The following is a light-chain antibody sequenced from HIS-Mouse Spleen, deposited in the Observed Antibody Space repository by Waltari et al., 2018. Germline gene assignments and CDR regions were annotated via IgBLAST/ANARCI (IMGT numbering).Light chain of an antibody. Sequence: QSALTQPRPVSGSPGQSVTIPCTGTSSDFGGYNYVPWYQQHPGKAPKLMIYDVSKRPSGVPDRFSGSKSGNTASLTISGLQAEDEADYYCCSYAGSYTWVFGGGTKLTVL. V-gene: IGLV2-11*01. J-gene: IGLJ3*02. CDR3: CSYAGSYTWV. CDR1: SSDFGGYNY. CDR2: DVS.